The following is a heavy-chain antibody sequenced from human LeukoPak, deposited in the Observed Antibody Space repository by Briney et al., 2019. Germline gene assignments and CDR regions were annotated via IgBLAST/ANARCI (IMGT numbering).Heavy chain of an antibody. D-gene: IGHD2-15*01. Sequence: ASVKVSCKASGYTFTSYYMHWVRQAPGQGLEWMGIINPSGGSTSYAQKFQGRVTMTRDTSTSTVYMELSSLRSEDTAVYYCARDRSERIVVVVAATPSWWFDPWGQGTLVTVSS. J-gene: IGHJ5*02. V-gene: IGHV1-46*01. CDR2: INPSGGST. CDR1: GYTFTSYY. CDR3: ARDRSERIVVVVAATPSWWFDP.